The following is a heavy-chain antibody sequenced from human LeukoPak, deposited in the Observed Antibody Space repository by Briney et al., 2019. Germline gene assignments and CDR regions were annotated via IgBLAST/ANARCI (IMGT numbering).Heavy chain of an antibody. D-gene: IGHD3-16*02. CDR1: GGSISSYY. CDR2: IYYSGST. J-gene: IGHJ4*02. Sequence: PSETLSLTCTVSGGSISSYYWSWIRQPPGKGLEWIGYIYYSGSTNYNPSLKSRVTISVDTSKNQFSLKLSSVTAADTAVYYCARVRVWGSYRPYYFDYWGQGTLVTVSS. CDR3: ARVRVWGSYRPYYFDY. V-gene: IGHV4-59*12.